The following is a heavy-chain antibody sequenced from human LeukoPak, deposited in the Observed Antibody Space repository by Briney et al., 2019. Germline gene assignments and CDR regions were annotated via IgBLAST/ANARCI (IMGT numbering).Heavy chain of an antibody. V-gene: IGHV3-30*18. CDR3: AKDRIVATTHAMDV. J-gene: IGHJ6*02. Sequence: PGRSLRLSCAASGFTFSSYGMHWVRQAPGKGLEWVAVISYDGSNKYYADSVKGRFTISRDNSKNTLYLQMNSLRAEDTAVYYCAKDRIVATTHAMDVWGQGTTVNVSS. CDR2: ISYDGSNK. CDR1: GFTFSSYG. D-gene: IGHD5-12*01.